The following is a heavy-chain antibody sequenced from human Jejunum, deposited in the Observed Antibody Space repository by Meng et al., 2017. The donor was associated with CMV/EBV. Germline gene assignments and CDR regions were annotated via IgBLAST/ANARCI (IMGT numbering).Heavy chain of an antibody. D-gene: IGHD3-3*01. CDR1: GVTVSSNY. J-gene: IGHJ6*02. CDR2: IYSGGGI. CDR3: AIDFWSGYYRYGLDV. V-gene: IGHV3-66*02. Sequence: GVTVSSNYMSWVRQAPGKGLEWVSLIYSGGGIYYADSVKGRFTISRDSSKNKVYLQMNSLRAEDTAVYYCAIDFWSGYYRYGLDVWDQGTTVTVSS.